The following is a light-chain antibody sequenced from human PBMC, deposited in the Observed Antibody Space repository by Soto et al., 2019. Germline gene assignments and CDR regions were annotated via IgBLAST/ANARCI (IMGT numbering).Light chain of an antibody. Sequence: EIVLTQSPTTLYLSPGERASLSCRASQSVGNSLAWYQKKPGQAPRLLIYDASNRATDIPARFSGRGSGTDVTLTISRLEAEDFAVYYCQQRSNWLTFGGGTRVEIK. CDR1: QSVGNS. V-gene: IGKV3-11*01. CDR2: DAS. J-gene: IGKJ4*01. CDR3: QQRSNWLT.